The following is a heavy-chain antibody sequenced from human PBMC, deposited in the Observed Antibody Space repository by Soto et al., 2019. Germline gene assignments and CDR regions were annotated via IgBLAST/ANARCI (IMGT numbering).Heavy chain of an antibody. D-gene: IGHD3-3*01. CDR1: GFTFSNAW. V-gene: IGHV3-15*07. J-gene: IGHJ4*02. CDR2: IKSKTGGGTT. Sequence: GGSLRLSCAASGFTFSNAWMNRVRQAPGKGLEWVGRIKSKTGGGTTDYAAPVKGRFTISRDDSKNTLYLQMNSLKTEDTAVYYCTTEILAPDGSGYYTGYYWGQGTLVTVSS. CDR3: TTEILAPDGSGYYTGYY.